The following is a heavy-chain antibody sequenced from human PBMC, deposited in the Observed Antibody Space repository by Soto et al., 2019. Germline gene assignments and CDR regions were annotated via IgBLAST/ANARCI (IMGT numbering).Heavy chain of an antibody. Sequence: GGSLRLSCAASGFTFSSYAMHWVRQAPGKGLEWVAVISYDGSNKYYADSVKGRFTISRDNSKNTLYLQMNSLRAEDTAVYYCARMQQWLAGISLYYYYYYGMDVWGQGTTVTVSS. J-gene: IGHJ6*02. V-gene: IGHV3-30-3*01. CDR3: ARMQQWLAGISLYYYYYYGMDV. D-gene: IGHD6-19*01. CDR2: ISYDGSNK. CDR1: GFTFSSYA.